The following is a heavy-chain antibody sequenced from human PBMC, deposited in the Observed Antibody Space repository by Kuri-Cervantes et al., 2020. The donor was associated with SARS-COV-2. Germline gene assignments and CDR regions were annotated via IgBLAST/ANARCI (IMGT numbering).Heavy chain of an antibody. V-gene: IGHV4-59*01. CDR2: IYYSGST. Sequence: SETLSLTCSVSGGSINNYYWSWIRQPPGKGLEWIGYIYYSGSTNYNLSLKSRVTISVDTSKNQFSLKLSSVTAADTAVYYCARGRVGFLEWLENYYYYGMDVWGQGTTVTVSS. J-gene: IGHJ6*02. D-gene: IGHD3-3*02. CDR1: GGSINNYY. CDR3: ARGRVGFLEWLENYYYYGMDV.